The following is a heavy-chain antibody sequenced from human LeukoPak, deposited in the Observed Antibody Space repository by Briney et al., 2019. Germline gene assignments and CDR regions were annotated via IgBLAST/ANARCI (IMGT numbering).Heavy chain of an antibody. CDR2: IYYSGHT. CDR3: ARTCGPLGYCSSTSYWFDP. CDR1: GDSMISRSYY. V-gene: IGHV4-39*01. J-gene: IGHJ5*02. Sequence: KPSETLSLTCTVSGDSMISRSYYWGWIRQPPGKGLEWIGNIYYSGHTYYNPSLKSRVTISVDTSKNQFSLKLTSVTDSDTAVYYCARTCGPLGYCSSTSYWFDPWGQGTLVTVSS. D-gene: IGHD2-2*01.